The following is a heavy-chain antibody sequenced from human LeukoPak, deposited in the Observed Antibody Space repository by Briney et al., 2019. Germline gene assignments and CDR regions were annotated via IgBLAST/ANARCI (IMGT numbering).Heavy chain of an antibody. J-gene: IGHJ5*02. V-gene: IGHV1-46*01. Sequence: ASVKVSCKASGYTFTSYYMHWVRQAPGQGLEWMGIINPSGGSTSYAQKFQGRVTMTRDTSTSTVYMELSSLRSEGTAVYYCARDLPTIAARPFRWFDPWGQGTLVTVSS. CDR3: ARDLPTIAARPFRWFDP. CDR2: INPSGGST. D-gene: IGHD6-6*01. CDR1: GYTFTSYY.